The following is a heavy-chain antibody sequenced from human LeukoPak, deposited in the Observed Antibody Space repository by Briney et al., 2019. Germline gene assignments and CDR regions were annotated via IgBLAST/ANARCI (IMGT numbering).Heavy chain of an antibody. CDR2: ISAYNGHT. Sequence: AASVKVSCKASGYTFTNYGISWVRQAPGQGLEWMGWISAYNGHTKYAQKVQGRVTMTRDTSTSTAYMELRSLRSDDTAVYYCARGVLYYDILTGYLDYYMDVWGKGTTVTISS. J-gene: IGHJ6*03. CDR1: GYTFTNYG. CDR3: ARGVLYYDILTGYLDYYMDV. V-gene: IGHV1-18*01. D-gene: IGHD3-9*01.